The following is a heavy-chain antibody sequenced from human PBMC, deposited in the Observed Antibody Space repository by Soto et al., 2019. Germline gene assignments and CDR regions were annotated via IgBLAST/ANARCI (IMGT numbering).Heavy chain of an antibody. CDR3: ARDDAFDNENGFDM. J-gene: IGHJ3*02. D-gene: IGHD3-3*02. V-gene: IGHV3-33*01. Sequence: GGSLRLSXAVSGFPFSFFGFHWVRQSPGKGLEWLGVIVSDGSAIYHADSLEGRFFISRDNSKDILYLQMNSLRVEDTAVYYCARDDAFDNENGFDMWGQGTMVTVSS. CDR2: IVSDGSAI. CDR1: GFPFSFFG.